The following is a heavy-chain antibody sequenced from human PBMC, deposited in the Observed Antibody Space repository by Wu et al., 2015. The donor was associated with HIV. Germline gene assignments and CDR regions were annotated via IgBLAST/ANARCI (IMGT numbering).Heavy chain of an antibody. CDR3: ARDSYYDSSGYYYSSYFDY. CDR2: ISAYNGNT. CDR1: GYTFTSYG. Sequence: QVQLVQSGAEVKKPGASVKVSCKASGYTFTSYGISWVRQAPGQGLEWMGWISAYNGNTNYAQKLQGRVTMTTDTSTSTAYMELRSLRSDDTAVYYCARDSYYDSSGYYYSSYFDYWGPGNPGHRLL. J-gene: IGHJ4*02. V-gene: IGHV1-18*01. D-gene: IGHD3-22*01.